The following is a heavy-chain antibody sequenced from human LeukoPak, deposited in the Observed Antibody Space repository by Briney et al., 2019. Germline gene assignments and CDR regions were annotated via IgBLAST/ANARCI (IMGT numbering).Heavy chain of an antibody. D-gene: IGHD2-15*01. CDR3: VAVVAAALYYFDY. Sequence: SEPLSLPFAVSGYSISSGYYWGWIRQPPGKGLEWIGSIYHSGSTYYNPSLKSRVTISVDTSKNQFSLKLSSVTAADTAVYYCVAVVAAALYYFDYWGQGTLVTVSS. CDR2: IYHSGST. J-gene: IGHJ4*02. CDR1: GYSISSGYY. V-gene: IGHV4-38-2*01.